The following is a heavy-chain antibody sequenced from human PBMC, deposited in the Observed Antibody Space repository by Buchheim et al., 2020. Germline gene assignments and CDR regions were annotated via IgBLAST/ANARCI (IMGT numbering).Heavy chain of an antibody. CDR2: INHSGST. J-gene: IGHJ5*02. D-gene: IGHD2-15*01. V-gene: IGHV4-34*01. CDR3: ARELGVVAATGNWFDP. CDR1: GGSFSGYY. Sequence: QVQLQQWGAGLLKPSETLSLTCAVYGGSFSGYYCSWIRQPPGKGLEWIGEINHSGSTNYNPSLKSRVTISVDTSKNQFSLKLSSVTAADTAVYYCARELGVVAATGNWFDPWGQGTL.